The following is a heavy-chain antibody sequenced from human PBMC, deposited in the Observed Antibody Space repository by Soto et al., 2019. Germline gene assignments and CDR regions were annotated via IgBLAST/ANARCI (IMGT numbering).Heavy chain of an antibody. Sequence: SETLSLTCAVSGGSISSSNWWSWVRQPPGKGLEWIGEIYHSGSTNYNPSLKSRVTISVDKSKNQFSLKLSSVTAADTAVYYCARVRRSAVDGTRPDPYFDYWGQGILVTVSS. V-gene: IGHV4-4*02. CDR3: ARVRRSAVDGTRPDPYFDY. CDR1: GGSISSSNW. J-gene: IGHJ4*02. D-gene: IGHD6-19*01. CDR2: IYHSGST.